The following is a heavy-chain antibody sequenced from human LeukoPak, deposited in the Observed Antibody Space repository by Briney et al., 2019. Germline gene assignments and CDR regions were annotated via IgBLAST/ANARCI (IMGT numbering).Heavy chain of an antibody. V-gene: IGHV4-59*12. CDR2: IYSSGST. CDR3: ARGGYSYGSDAFDI. CDR1: GGSISGYH. J-gene: IGHJ3*02. Sequence: SETLSLTCTVSGGSISGYHWSWIRQPPGKGLEWIGLIYSSGSTIYNPSLKSRVTISVDRSKNQFSLKLSSVTAADTAVYYCARGGYSYGSDAFDIWGQGTMVTVSS. D-gene: IGHD5-18*01.